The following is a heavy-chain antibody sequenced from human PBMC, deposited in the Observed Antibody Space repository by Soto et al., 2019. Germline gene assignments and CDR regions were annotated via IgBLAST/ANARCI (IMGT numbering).Heavy chain of an antibody. D-gene: IGHD2-2*01. CDR2: INPNSGGT. CDR3: ARDQRSTSHPFHGYNWFDP. J-gene: IGHJ5*02. Sequence: ASVKVSCKASGYTFTGYYMHWVRQAPGQGLEWMGWINPNSGGTNYAQKFQGRVTMTRDTSTSTAYMELSRLRSDDTAVYYCARDQRSTSHPFHGYNWFDPWGQGTLVTVSS. CDR1: GYTFTGYY. V-gene: IGHV1-2*02.